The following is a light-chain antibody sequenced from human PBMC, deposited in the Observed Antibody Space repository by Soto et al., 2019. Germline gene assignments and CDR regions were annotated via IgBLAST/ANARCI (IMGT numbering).Light chain of an antibody. CDR3: QQYHSYPLT. J-gene: IGKJ5*01. V-gene: IGKV1-5*03. Sequence: DIQMTQSPSTLSAPVGERVTITCRASQSISARLAWYQQKPGKAPKLLIYKASNVESGVPSRFSGSGSGTEFTLAITSLQPDDFATYYCQQYHSYPLTFGQGTRLEIK. CDR2: KAS. CDR1: QSISAR.